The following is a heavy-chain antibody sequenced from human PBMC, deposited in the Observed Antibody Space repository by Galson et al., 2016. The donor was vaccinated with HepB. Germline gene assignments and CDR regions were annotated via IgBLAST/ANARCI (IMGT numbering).Heavy chain of an antibody. J-gene: IGHJ5*02. CDR1: NASVTTYY. Sequence: LSLTCTVSNASVTTYYWSWIRQPAGKGLEWIGRIYTTGITHYNASLKSRVTISLDTSKNQVSLKLTSVTAADTAVYYCAREGGNPWGQGTLVTVSS. CDR2: IYTTGIT. D-gene: IGHD3-16*01. V-gene: IGHV4-4*07. CDR3: AREGGNP.